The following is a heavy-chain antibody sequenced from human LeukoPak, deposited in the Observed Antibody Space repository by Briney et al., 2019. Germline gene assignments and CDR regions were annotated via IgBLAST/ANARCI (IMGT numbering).Heavy chain of an antibody. CDR2: INPNSGGT. D-gene: IGHD5-18*01. V-gene: IGHV1-2*02. Sequence: ASVKVSCKASGYTFTGYYMHWVRQAPGQGLEWMGWINPNSGGTNYAQKFQGRVTMTRDTSISTAYMELSRLRSDDTAVYYCARGRSYGYFGGNWFDPWGQGTLVTVSS. J-gene: IGHJ5*02. CDR3: ARGRSYGYFGGNWFDP. CDR1: GYTFTGYY.